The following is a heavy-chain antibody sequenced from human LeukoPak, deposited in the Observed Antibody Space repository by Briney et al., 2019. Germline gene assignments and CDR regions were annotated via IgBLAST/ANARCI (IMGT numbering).Heavy chain of an antibody. Sequence: GGSLRLSCAASGFTFSSYAMSWVRQAPGKGLEWVSAISGSGGSTYYADSVKGRFTISRDNSKNTLYLQMNSLRAEDTAVYYCAKGSYYDYVWGSYRVGGIDYWGQGTLVTVSS. CDR3: AKGSYYDYVWGSYRVGGIDY. D-gene: IGHD3-16*02. CDR2: ISGSGGST. CDR1: GFTFSSYA. V-gene: IGHV3-23*01. J-gene: IGHJ4*02.